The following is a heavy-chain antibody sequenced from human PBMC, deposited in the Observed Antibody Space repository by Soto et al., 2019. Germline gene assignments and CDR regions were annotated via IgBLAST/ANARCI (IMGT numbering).Heavy chain of an antibody. CDR1: GGTFSSYA. Sequence: GASVKVSCKASGGTFSSYAISWVRQAPGQGLEWMGGIIPIFGTANYAQKFQGRVTITADKSTSTAYMELSSLRSEDTAVYYCAREFGDIIAAAGPDYYYYGMDVWGQGTTVTVSS. CDR3: AREFGDIIAAAGPDYYYYGMDV. J-gene: IGHJ6*02. V-gene: IGHV1-69*06. D-gene: IGHD6-13*01. CDR2: IIPIFGTA.